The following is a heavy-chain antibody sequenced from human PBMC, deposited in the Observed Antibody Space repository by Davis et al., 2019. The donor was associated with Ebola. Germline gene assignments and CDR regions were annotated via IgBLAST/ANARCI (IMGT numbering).Heavy chain of an antibody. CDR2: INSDGSST. CDR1: GFTFSSYW. Sequence: PGGSLRLSCAASGFTFSSYWMHWVRQAPGKGLVWVSRINSDGSSTSYADSVKGRFTISRDNAKNTLYLQMNSLRAEDTAVYYCARVANDFWSGYPYYYYYGMDVWGQGTTVTVSS. D-gene: IGHD3-3*01. CDR3: ARVANDFWSGYPYYYYYGMDV. J-gene: IGHJ6*02. V-gene: IGHV3-74*01.